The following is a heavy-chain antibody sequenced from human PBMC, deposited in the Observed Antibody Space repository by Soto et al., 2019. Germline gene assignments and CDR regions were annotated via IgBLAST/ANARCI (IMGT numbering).Heavy chain of an antibody. CDR1: GGTSNRYA. Sequence: QAQLVQSGAEVKKPGSSVKVSCKASGGTSNRYAFSWVRQAPGQGLEWMGGSIPIFGTANYAQKFQGRATITADESTSTGYMELSRLRSDDTATYYCATGRGSGGFDSWGQGTQVIVSS. CDR3: ATGRGSGGFDS. V-gene: IGHV1-69*01. D-gene: IGHD3-16*01. J-gene: IGHJ4*02. CDR2: SIPIFGTA.